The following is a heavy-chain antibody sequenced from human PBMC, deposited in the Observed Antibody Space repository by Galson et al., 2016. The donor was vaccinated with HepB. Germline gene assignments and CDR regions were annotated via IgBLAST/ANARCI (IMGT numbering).Heavy chain of an antibody. CDR1: GDSVSSTNW. CDR3: ARDLLRDIVVLPTSRTYYYYGMDV. CDR2: IYHSEYT. Sequence: SETLSLTCTVSGDSVSSTNWRSWVRQSPGKGLEWIGEIYHSEYTNYNPSLESRVTMSVDKSKNQFYLSLTSVTAADTAVYYCARDLLRDIVVLPTSRTYYYYGMDVWGQGTTVTVSS. J-gene: IGHJ6*02. D-gene: IGHD2-15*01. V-gene: IGHV4-4*02.